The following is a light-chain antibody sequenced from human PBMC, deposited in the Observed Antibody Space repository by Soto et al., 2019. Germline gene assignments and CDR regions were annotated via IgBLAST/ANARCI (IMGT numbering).Light chain of an antibody. CDR3: QQYNNWPPWT. CDR2: GAS. Sequence: EMVMTQSPATLSVSPGERATLSCRASQSVSSNLAWYQRKPGQAPRLLIYGASNRATGVPARFSGSGSGTQFTLTISSLQSEDFAVYYCQQYNNWPPWTFGQGTKVDIK. J-gene: IGKJ1*01. V-gene: IGKV3-15*01. CDR1: QSVSSN.